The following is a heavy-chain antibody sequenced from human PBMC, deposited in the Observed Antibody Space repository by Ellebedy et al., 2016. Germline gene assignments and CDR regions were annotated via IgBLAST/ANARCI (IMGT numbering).Heavy chain of an antibody. J-gene: IGHJ4*02. D-gene: IGHD1-26*01. CDR2: IIPIFSTA. CDR3: AIRYSGSYFRDFDY. V-gene: IGHV1-69*13. CDR1: GYTFTSYD. Sequence: SVKVSCXASGYTFTSYDISWVRQAPGQGLEWMGGIIPIFSTANYAQKFQGRVTITADESTSTAYMELSSLRSEDTAVYYCAIRYSGSYFRDFDYWGQGTLVTVSS.